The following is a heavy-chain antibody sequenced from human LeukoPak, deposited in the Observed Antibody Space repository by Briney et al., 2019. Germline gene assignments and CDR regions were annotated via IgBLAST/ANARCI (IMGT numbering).Heavy chain of an antibody. CDR3: ARSAYPGNSVIED. CDR2: INSDGRST. Sequence: PGGSLRLSCGGSGITLSSYWMHWVRQAPGKGLVWVSRINSDGRSTNYADSVKGRFTISRDNAKNTLYLQMNSLRAEDTAVYYCARSAYPGNSVIEDWGRGTLVTVSS. V-gene: IGHV3-74*01. CDR1: GITLSSYW. J-gene: IGHJ4*02. D-gene: IGHD4-23*01.